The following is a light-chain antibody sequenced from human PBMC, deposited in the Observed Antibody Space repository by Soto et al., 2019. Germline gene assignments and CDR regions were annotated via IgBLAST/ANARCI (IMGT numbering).Light chain of an antibody. V-gene: IGLV1-47*01. CDR2: RNN. CDR1: SSNLGSNF. J-gene: IGLJ3*02. CDR3: AAWDDSLSGVV. Sequence: QSVLTQPPSASGTPGQRVTISCSGSSSNLGSNFVFWYQQLPGAAPKLLISRNNERPSGVPARSSGSKSGTSASLAISGLRSEDEADYHCAAWDDSLSGVVFGGGTKLTVL.